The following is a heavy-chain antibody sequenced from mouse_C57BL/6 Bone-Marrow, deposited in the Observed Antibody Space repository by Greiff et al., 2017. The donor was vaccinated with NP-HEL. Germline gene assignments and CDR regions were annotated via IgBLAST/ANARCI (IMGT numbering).Heavy chain of an antibody. J-gene: IGHJ3*01. CDR2: ISSGSSTI. D-gene: IGHD1-1*01. CDR1: GFTFSDYG. Sequence: EVKLVESGGGLVKPGGSLKLSCAASGFTFSDYGMHWVRQAPAKGLVWVAYISSGSSTIYYADTVKGRFTISRDNAKNTLFLQMTSLRAEETAMYYCARTTTVVAKDWFAYWGQGTLVTVSA. CDR3: ARTTTVVAKDWFAY. V-gene: IGHV5-17*01.